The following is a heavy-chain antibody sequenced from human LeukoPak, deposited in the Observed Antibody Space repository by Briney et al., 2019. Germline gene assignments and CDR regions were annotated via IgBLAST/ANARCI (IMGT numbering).Heavy chain of an antibody. CDR3: ARGRRWLQFTFDY. CDR1: GGSFSGYY. V-gene: IGHV4-34*01. D-gene: IGHD5-24*01. J-gene: IGHJ4*02. CDR2: INHSGST. Sequence: SETLSLTCAVYGGSFSGYYWSWIRQPPGKGPEWIGEINHSGSTNYDPSLKSRVTISVDTSKNQFSLKLSSVTAADTAVYSCARGRRWLQFTFDYWGQGTLVTVSS.